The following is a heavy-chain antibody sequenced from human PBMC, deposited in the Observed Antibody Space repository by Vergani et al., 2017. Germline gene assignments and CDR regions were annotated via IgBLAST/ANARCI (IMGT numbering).Heavy chain of an antibody. Sequence: QVPLVQSGAAVKKPGSSVKVSCKASGGTFSSYAISWVRQAPGQGLEWMGGIIPIFGTANYAQKFQGRVTITADESTSTAYMELSSLRSEDTAVYYCAGDTVGATDYYYYYYMDGWGKGTTVTVSS. D-gene: IGHD1-26*01. J-gene: IGHJ6*03. CDR2: IIPIFGTA. CDR3: AGDTVGATDYYYYYYMDG. CDR1: GGTFSSYA. V-gene: IGHV1-69*01.